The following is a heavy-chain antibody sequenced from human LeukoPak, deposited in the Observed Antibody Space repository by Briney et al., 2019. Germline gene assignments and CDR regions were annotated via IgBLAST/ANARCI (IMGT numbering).Heavy chain of an antibody. J-gene: IGHJ6*02. V-gene: IGHV3-30-3*01. CDR2: ISYDGSNK. CDR1: GFTFSSYA. CDR3: AREGCSSTSCYAWDYYYGMDV. D-gene: IGHD2-2*01. Sequence: PGRSLRLSCAASGFTFSSYAMHWVRQAPGKGLEWVAVISYDGSNKYYADSVKGRFTISRDNSKNTLYLQTNSLRAEDTAVYYCAREGCSSTSCYAWDYYYGMDVWGQGTTVTVSS.